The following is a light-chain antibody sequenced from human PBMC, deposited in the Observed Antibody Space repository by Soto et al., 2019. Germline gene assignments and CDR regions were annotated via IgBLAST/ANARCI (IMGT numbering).Light chain of an antibody. CDR2: EVN. CDR1: SSDVGGYKY. Sequence: QSALTQPPSASGSPGQSVTISCTGTSSDVGGYKYVSWYQQHPGKAPKLMIFEVNKRPSGVPDSFSGSKSGNTASLTVSGLQAEYEADYYCSSYAGINNLGVFGTGTKLTV. V-gene: IGLV2-8*01. CDR3: SSYAGINNLGV. J-gene: IGLJ1*01.